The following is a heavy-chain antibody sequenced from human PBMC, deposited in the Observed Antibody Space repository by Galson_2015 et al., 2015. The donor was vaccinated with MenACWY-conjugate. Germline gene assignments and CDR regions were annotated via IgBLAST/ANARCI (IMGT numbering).Heavy chain of an antibody. D-gene: IGHD2-15*01. Sequence: SLRLSCAGSGFTFSMYWMSWVRQAPGTGLEWVAKIRPDGSEKYQEDSVKGRFTISRDNAKNSLYLQMNSLRVEDTAVYYCAREAGWAFEVSGQGTMFTVSS. V-gene: IGHV3-7*03. J-gene: IGHJ3*01. CDR2: IRPDGSEK. CDR1: GFTFSMYW. CDR3: AREAGWAFEV.